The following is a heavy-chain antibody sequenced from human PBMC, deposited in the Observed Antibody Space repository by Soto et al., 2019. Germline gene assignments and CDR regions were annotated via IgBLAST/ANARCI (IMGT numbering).Heavy chain of an antibody. Sequence: QLQLQESGSRLVMPSQTLSLTCAVSGGSISSGGYFWSWIRQPPGKGLEWIGYSFHSGTTSYNPPLKSRVIISVDRAKNQFSLKLSSVTTADTAVYYCARGEAGYYGMDVWGQGTMVTVSS. V-gene: IGHV4-30-2*01. D-gene: IGHD1-26*01. J-gene: IGHJ6*02. CDR2: SFHSGTT. CDR3: ARGEAGYYGMDV. CDR1: GGSISSGGYF.